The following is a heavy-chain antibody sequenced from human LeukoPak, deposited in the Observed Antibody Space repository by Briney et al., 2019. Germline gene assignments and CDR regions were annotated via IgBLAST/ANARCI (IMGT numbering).Heavy chain of an antibody. CDR3: ARDKTLAASPRWYFDL. J-gene: IGHJ2*01. CDR2: ISGSGGST. V-gene: IGHV3-23*01. CDR1: GFTFSSYA. D-gene: IGHD2-15*01. Sequence: PGGSPRLSCGASGFTFSSYATSWVRQAPGKGLEWVSLISGSGGSTYFADSVKGRFTISRDNSKNTLYLQMNSLRAEDTAVYYCARDKTLAASPRWYFDLWGRGTLVTVSS.